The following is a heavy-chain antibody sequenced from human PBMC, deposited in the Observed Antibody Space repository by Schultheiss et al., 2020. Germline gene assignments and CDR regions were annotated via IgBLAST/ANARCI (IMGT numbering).Heavy chain of an antibody. V-gene: IGHV3-48*03. Sequence: GGSLRLSCAASGFTFSSYEMNWVRQAPGKGLEWVSYISSSGSTIYYADSVKGRFTISRDNAKNSLYLQMNSLRAEDTAVYYCARAPGIAVAGIGDYWGQGTLVTVSS. D-gene: IGHD6-19*01. J-gene: IGHJ4*02. CDR3: ARAPGIAVAGIGDY. CDR1: GFTFSSYE. CDR2: ISSSGSTI.